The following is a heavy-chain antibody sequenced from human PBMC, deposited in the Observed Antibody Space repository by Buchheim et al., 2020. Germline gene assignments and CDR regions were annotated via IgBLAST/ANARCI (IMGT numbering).Heavy chain of an antibody. CDR1: GFTFSNYI. CDR3: ARDFDYKIDS. Sequence: EVQLVESGGGLVQPGGSLRLSCAASGFTFSNYIMHWVRQAPGKGLVWVSRITSDGTIPTYADSVEGRFTVSRANAQNTLYLQMDSLGAEDTAVYFCARDFDYKIDSWGQGAL. J-gene: IGHJ4*02. V-gene: IGHV3-74*01. D-gene: IGHD4/OR15-4a*01. CDR2: ITSDGTIP.